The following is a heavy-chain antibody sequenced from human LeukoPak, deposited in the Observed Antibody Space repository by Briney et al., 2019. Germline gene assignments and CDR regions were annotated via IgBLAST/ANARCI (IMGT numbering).Heavy chain of an antibody. J-gene: IGHJ5*02. Sequence: SVKVSCKASGGTFISYAISWVRQAPGQGLEWMGGIIPIFGTANYAQKFQGRVTITTDESTSTAYMELSSLRSEDTAVYYCARGRIVGATTSSWFDPWGQGTLVTVSS. CDR1: GGTFISYA. D-gene: IGHD1-26*01. V-gene: IGHV1-69*05. CDR3: ARGRIVGATTSSWFDP. CDR2: IIPIFGTA.